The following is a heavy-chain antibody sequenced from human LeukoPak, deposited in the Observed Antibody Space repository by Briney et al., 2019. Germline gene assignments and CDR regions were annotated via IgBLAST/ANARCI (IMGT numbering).Heavy chain of an antibody. CDR1: GFTFSDYG. J-gene: IGHJ4*02. CDR3: AKKGYSFGWRDSYYFDY. CDR2: LRSDGSNK. Sequence: GGSLRLSCAASGFTFSDYGMHWVRQAPGKGLEWVAFLRSDGSNKYYADSVKGRFTISRDNSKNTLYLQMNSLRAEDTAVYYCAKKGYSFGWRDSYYFDYWGQGTLVTVSS. D-gene: IGHD6-19*01. V-gene: IGHV3-30*02.